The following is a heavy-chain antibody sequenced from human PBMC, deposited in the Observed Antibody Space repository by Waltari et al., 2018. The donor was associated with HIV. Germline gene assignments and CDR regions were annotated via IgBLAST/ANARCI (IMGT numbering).Heavy chain of an antibody. Sequence: QVQLVESGGGVVQPGRSLRLSCAASGFTFSSYGMHWVRQAPGQGLEWVAVIGYDGSNKYYADSVKGRFTISRDNSKNTLYLQMNSLRAEDTAVYYCARVTRGIAARIDYYGMDVWGQGTTVTVSS. CDR3: ARVTRGIAARIDYYGMDV. CDR2: IGYDGSNK. CDR1: GFTFSSYG. V-gene: IGHV3-33*01. D-gene: IGHD6-6*01. J-gene: IGHJ6*02.